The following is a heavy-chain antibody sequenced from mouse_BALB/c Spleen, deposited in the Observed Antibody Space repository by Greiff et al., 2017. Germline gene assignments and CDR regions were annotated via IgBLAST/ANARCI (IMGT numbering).Heavy chain of an antibody. CDR3: TKYGNYDAMDY. J-gene: IGHJ4*01. CDR1: GFTFSSYT. V-gene: IGHV5-6-4*01. Sequence: EVKLVESGGGLVKPGGSLKLSCAASGFTFSSYTMSWVRQTPEKRLEWVATISSGGSYTYYPDSVKGRFTISRDNAKNTLYLQMSSLKSEDTAMYYCTKYGNYDAMDYWGQGTSVTVSS. CDR2: ISSGGSYT. D-gene: IGHD2-10*02.